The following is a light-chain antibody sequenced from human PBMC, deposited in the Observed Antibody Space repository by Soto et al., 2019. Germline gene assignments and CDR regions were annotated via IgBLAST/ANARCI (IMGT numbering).Light chain of an antibody. J-gene: IGLJ2*01. CDR3: SSYAGTNNVL. Sequence: QSALTQPPSASGSPGQSVTISCTGTSSDVGGYNYVSLYQQHPGKAPKLMIYEVSERPSGVPDRFSGSKSGNTASLTVSGLQAEDEADYYCSSYAGTNNVLFGGGTKLTVL. V-gene: IGLV2-8*01. CDR1: SSDVGGYNY. CDR2: EVS.